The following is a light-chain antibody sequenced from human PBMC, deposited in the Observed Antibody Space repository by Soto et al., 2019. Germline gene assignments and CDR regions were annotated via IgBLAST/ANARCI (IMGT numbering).Light chain of an antibody. CDR3: NSYAGSNSFV. CDR2: EVN. Sequence: QSVLTQPPSPSGSPGQSVTISCTGTSSDVGAYNYVSWYQQHPGKAPQLMIYEVNKRPSGVPDRFSGSKSGNTASLTVSGLQAEDEADYYCNSYAGSNSFVFGSGTKVTVL. J-gene: IGLJ1*01. CDR1: SSDVGAYNY. V-gene: IGLV2-8*01.